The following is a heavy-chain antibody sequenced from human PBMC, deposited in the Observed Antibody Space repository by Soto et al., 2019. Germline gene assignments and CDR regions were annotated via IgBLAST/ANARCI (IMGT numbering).Heavy chain of an antibody. D-gene: IGHD6-13*01. J-gene: IGHJ4*02. CDR2: ISGSDDST. V-gene: IGHV3-23*01. CDR3: AKDRERDAWYEDY. Sequence: LRLSCVASGFSFSSYAMSWVRQAPGKGLEWVSVISGSDDSTYYADSVKGRFTISRDNSKNTLYLQMNSLRAEDTAVYYCAKDRERDAWYEDYWGQGTLVTVSS. CDR1: GFSFSSYA.